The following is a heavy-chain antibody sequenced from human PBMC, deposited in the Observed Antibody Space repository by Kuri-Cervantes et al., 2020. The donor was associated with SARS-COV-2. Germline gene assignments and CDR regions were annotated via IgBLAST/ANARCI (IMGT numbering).Heavy chain of an antibody. CDR2: ISYDGSNK. CDR1: GFIFSGYF. V-gene: IGHV3-30-3*01. D-gene: IGHD6-13*01. CDR3: AKAVRRIAAARYDFDY. Sequence: LSLTCAASGFIFSGYFLHWVRQAPGKGLEWVAVISYDGSNKYYADSVKGRFTISRDNAKNSLYLQMNSLRAEDTAVYYCAKAVRRIAAARYDFDYWGQGTLVTVSS. J-gene: IGHJ4*02.